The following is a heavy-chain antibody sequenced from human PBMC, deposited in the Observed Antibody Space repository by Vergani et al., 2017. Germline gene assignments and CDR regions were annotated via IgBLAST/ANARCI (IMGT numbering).Heavy chain of an antibody. CDR2: IYSGGST. D-gene: IGHD4-17*01. Sequence: EVQLLESGGGLVQPGGSLRLSCAASGFTFDDYAMHWVRQAPGKGLEWVSVIYSGGSTYYADSVKGRFTISRDNSKNTLYLQMNSLRAEDTAVYYCAAGTTKLPYWGQGTLVTVSS. V-gene: IGHV3-66*02. CDR3: AAGTTKLPY. J-gene: IGHJ4*02. CDR1: GFTFDDYA.